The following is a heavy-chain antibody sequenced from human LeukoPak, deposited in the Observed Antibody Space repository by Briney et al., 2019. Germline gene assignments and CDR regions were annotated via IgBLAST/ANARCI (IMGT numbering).Heavy chain of an antibody. J-gene: IGHJ4*02. D-gene: IGHD3-22*01. CDR1: GFTFSSYG. Sequence: PGGSLRLSCAASGFTFSSYGMHWVRQAPGKGLEWVAVIWYDGSNKYYADSVKGRFTISRDNSKNTLYLQMNSLRAEDTAVYYCVSFGXYYDSSGYFDYWGQGTLVTVSS. V-gene: IGHV3-33*01. CDR2: IWYDGSNK. CDR3: VSFGXYYDSSGYFDY.